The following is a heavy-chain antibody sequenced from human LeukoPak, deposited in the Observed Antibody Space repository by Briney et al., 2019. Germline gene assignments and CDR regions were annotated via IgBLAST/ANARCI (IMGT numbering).Heavy chain of an antibody. D-gene: IGHD3-10*01. CDR3: ARELPYGSGSYYGDY. V-gene: IGHV3-74*01. CDR2: INSDGSST. CDR1: GFTFDDYA. Sequence: GGSLRLSCAASGFTFDDYAMHWVRQAPGKGLVWVSRINSDGSSTSYADSVKGRFTISRDHAKNTLYLQMNSLRAEDTAVYYCARELPYGSGSYYGDYWGQGTLVTVSS. J-gene: IGHJ4*02.